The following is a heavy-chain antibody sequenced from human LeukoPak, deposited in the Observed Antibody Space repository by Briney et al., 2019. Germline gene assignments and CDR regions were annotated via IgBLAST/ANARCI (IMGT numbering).Heavy chain of an antibody. CDR3: ARASKVEAFDV. Sequence: GGSLRLSCAASGVTVSGTYMSWVRQAPGKGLEWVSVIYGGSSTYNADSVKGRLTISRDNSKNTLFLQMNSLRAEDTAVYYCARASKVEAFDVWGQGTMVTVSS. J-gene: IGHJ3*01. D-gene: IGHD2-15*01. CDR1: GVTVSGTY. CDR2: IYGGSST. V-gene: IGHV3-66*01.